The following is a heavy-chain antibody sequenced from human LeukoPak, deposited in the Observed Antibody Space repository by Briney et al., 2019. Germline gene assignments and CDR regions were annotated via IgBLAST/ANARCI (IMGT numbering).Heavy chain of an antibody. Sequence: ASVKVSCKASGYTFTGCYMHWVRQAPGQGLEWMGWINPNSGDTNYAQNFQGRVTVTRDTSISTAYMELSRLTSDDTAVYYCARGDYYGSPKVVAAWGQGTLVTVSS. CDR2: INPNSGDT. V-gene: IGHV1-2*02. D-gene: IGHD3-10*01. CDR1: GYTFTGCY. CDR3: ARGDYYGSPKVVAA. J-gene: IGHJ5*02.